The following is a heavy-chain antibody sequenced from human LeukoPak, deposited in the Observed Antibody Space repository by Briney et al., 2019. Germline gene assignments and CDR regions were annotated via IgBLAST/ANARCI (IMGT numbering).Heavy chain of an antibody. CDR2: IYTSGST. Sequence: SETLSLTCTVSGGSISSGSYYWSWIRQPAGKGLEWIGRIYTSGSTNYNPSLKSRVTISVDTSKNQFSLKLSSVTAADTAVYYCARDRDDILTGLDYWGQGTLVTVSS. V-gene: IGHV4-61*02. D-gene: IGHD3-9*01. CDR3: ARDRDDILTGLDY. CDR1: GGSISSGSYY. J-gene: IGHJ4*02.